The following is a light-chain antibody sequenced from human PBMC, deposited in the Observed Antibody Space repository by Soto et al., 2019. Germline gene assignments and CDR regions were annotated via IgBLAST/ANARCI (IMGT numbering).Light chain of an antibody. Sequence: EIVLTQSPGTLSLSPGERATLSCRASQSVSSSDLAWYQQKPGQAPRLLIYGASSRATDIPDRFSGSGSGIDFTLTISSLEPEDFAVYYCQHYGSSRTFGQGTKVEIK. CDR2: GAS. CDR3: QHYGSSRT. CDR1: QSVSSSD. J-gene: IGKJ1*01. V-gene: IGKV3-20*01.